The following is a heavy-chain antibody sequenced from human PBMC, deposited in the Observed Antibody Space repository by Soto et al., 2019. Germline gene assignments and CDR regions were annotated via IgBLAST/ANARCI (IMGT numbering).Heavy chain of an antibody. CDR3: ARTSDFWSGYSGFDYYYYGMDV. J-gene: IGHJ6*02. CDR1: GGTFSSYA. V-gene: IGHV1-69*13. D-gene: IGHD3-3*01. Sequence: GASVKVSCKASGGTFSSYAISWVRQAPGQGLEWMGGIIPIFGTANYAQKFQGRVTITADESTSTAYMELSSLRSEDTAVYYCARTSDFWSGYSGFDYYYYGMDVWGQGTTVTVSS. CDR2: IIPIFGTA.